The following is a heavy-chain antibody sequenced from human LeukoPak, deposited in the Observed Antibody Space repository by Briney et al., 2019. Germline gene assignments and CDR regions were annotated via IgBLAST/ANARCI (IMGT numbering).Heavy chain of an antibody. CDR3: VRDASETMNGNY. CDR2: INSDGSTT. D-gene: IGHD1-1*01. V-gene: IGHV3-74*01. J-gene: IGHJ4*02. Sequence: GRSLRLSCEASGFTFTTYWMHWVRQAPGKGLVWVSLINSDGSTTNYADSVQGRFTISRDSAKNTLYLQMNSLRAEDTAVYYCVRDASETMNGNYWGQGTLVTVSS. CDR1: GFTFTTYW.